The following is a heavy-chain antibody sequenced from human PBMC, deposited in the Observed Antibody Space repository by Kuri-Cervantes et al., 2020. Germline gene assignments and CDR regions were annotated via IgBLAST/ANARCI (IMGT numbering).Heavy chain of an antibody. J-gene: IGHJ6*02. CDR3: ARDRVLPLYYYYGMDV. V-gene: IGHV4-59*13. D-gene: IGHD3-10*01. CDR2: IYYSGST. Sequence: SETLSLTCTVSGGSISSYYWSWIRQPPGKGLEWIGYIYYSGSTNYNPSLKSRVTISVDTSKNQFSLKLSSVTAADTAVYYCARDRVLPLYYYYGMDVWGQGTTVTVSS. CDR1: GGSISSYY.